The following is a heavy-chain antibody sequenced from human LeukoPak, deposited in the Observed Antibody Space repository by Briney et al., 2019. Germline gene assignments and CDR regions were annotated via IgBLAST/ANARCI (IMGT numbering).Heavy chain of an antibody. Sequence: TGGSLRLSCAASGFTFGNYAMTWVRQAPGKGLEWVSAINWNGSRTSYADSVKGRFIISRDNAKNSLFLQVNSLRAEDTALYYCARGTEGSSGWANWFDPWGQGTLVTVSP. CDR3: ARGTEGSSGWANWFDP. CDR1: GFTFGNYA. J-gene: IGHJ5*02. CDR2: INWNGSRT. D-gene: IGHD6-19*01. V-gene: IGHV3-20*04.